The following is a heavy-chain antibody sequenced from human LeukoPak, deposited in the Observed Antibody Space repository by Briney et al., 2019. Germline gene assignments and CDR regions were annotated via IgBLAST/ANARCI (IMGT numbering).Heavy chain of an antibody. D-gene: IGHD2/OR15-2a*01. CDR2: IYYSGST. CDR1: GGSISSGGYY. V-gene: IGHV4-31*03. J-gene: IGHJ6*02. CDR3: ARAHSIASYYYGVDV. Sequence: SETLSLTCTVSGGSISSGGYYWSWVRQHPGKGLEWIGYIYYSGSTYYNPSLKSRVTISVDTSKNQFSLKLSSVTAADTAVYYCARAHSIASYYYGVDVWGQGTTVTVSS.